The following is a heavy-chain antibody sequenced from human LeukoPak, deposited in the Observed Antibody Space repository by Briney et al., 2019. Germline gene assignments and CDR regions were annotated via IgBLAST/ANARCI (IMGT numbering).Heavy chain of an antibody. CDR2: IYYTGST. Sequence: TSETLSLTCTVSGGSISGYYWSWIRQPPGKGLEWIGYIYYTGSTNYNPSLKSRVTISVDTSKNQFSLKVSSVAAADTAVYYCVRSKSGTYGRFDPWGQGTLVTVSS. CDR3: VRSKSGTYGRFDP. D-gene: IGHD4-17*01. V-gene: IGHV4-59*01. CDR1: GGSISGYY. J-gene: IGHJ5*02.